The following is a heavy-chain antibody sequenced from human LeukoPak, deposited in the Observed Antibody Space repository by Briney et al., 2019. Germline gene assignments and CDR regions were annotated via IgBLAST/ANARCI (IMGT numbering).Heavy chain of an antibody. CDR2: IYIGGNT. J-gene: IGHJ5*02. D-gene: IGHD3-10*01. CDR1: GFTLSNNY. CDR3: ARGHEALGS. V-gene: IGHV3-53*01. Sequence: GGSLRLSCVASGFTLSNNYMTWVRQAPEKGLECATIIYIGGNTFYADSVKGRFTISRDNSKNTLYLQMNSLRAEDTAIYYCARGHEALGSWGQGTLVTVSS.